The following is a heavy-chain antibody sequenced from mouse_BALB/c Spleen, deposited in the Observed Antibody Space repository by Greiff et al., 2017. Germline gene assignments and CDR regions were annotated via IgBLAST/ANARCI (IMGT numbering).Heavy chain of an antibody. Sequence: EVKLVESGGGLVKPGGSLKLSCAASGFTFSSYAMSWVRQTPENRLEWVASISSGGSTYYPDSVKGRFTISRDNARNILYLQMSSLRSEDTAMYYCARGGDYYGSSYVNWYFDVWGAGTTVTVSS. CDR3: ARGGDYYGSSYVNWYFDV. V-gene: IGHV5-6-5*01. J-gene: IGHJ1*01. CDR2: ISSGGST. CDR1: GFTFSSYA. D-gene: IGHD1-1*01.